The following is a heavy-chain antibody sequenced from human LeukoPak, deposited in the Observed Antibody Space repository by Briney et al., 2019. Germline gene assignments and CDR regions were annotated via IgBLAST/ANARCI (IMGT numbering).Heavy chain of an antibody. V-gene: IGHV3-21*01. CDR1: GFTFSSYS. CDR3: ARESTMVRGALDY. Sequence: GGSLRLSCAASGFTFSSYSMNWVRQAPGKGLEWVSSISSSSSYIYYADSVKGRFTISRDNAKNSLYLQMNSLRAEGTAVYYCARESTMVRGALDYWGQGTLVTVSS. D-gene: IGHD3-10*01. CDR2: ISSSSSYI. J-gene: IGHJ4*02.